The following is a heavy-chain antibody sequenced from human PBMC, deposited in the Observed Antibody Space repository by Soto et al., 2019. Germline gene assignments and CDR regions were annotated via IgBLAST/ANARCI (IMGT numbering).Heavy chain of an antibody. CDR3: AREGLRKGDDAFDI. CDR1: GYTFTRYD. CDR2: MNPNNGNT. Sequence: GASVKVSCKASGYTFTRYDINWVRQATGQGLEWMGWMNPNNGNTGYAQKFQGRVTMTRNTSISTAYMELSSLRSEDTAVYYCAREGLRKGDDAFDIWGEGTMVTVSS. D-gene: IGHD4-17*01. J-gene: IGHJ3*02. V-gene: IGHV1-8*01.